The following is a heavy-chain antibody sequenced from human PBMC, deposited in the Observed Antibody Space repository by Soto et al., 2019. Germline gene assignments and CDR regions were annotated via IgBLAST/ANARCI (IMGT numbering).Heavy chain of an antibody. CDR1: GYTFTSYG. D-gene: IGHD3-3*01. CDR2: ISAYNGNT. CDR3: ARGSDFWSGYSTSNWFDP. V-gene: IGHV1-18*01. Sequence: ASVKVSCKASGYTFTSYGISWARQAPGQGLEWMGWISAYNGNTNYAQKLQGRVTMTTDTSTSTAYMELRSLRSDDTAVYYCARGSDFWSGYSTSNWFDPWGQGTLVTV. J-gene: IGHJ5*02.